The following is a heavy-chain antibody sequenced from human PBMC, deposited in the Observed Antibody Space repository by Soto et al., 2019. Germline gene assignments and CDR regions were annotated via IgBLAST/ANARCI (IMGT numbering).Heavy chain of an antibody. CDR1: GYTFTSYG. V-gene: IGHV1-18*01. Sequence: ASVKVSCKASGYTFTSYGISWVRQAPGQGLEWMGWISAYNGNTNYAQKLQGRATMTTDTSTSTAYMELRSLRSDDTAVYYCARVTMIVVVTDAFDIWGQGTMVTVSS. D-gene: IGHD3-22*01. CDR2: ISAYNGNT. J-gene: IGHJ3*02. CDR3: ARVTMIVVVTDAFDI.